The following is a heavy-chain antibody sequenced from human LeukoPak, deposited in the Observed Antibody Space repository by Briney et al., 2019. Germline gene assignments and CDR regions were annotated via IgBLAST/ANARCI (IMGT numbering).Heavy chain of an antibody. CDR2: ISSSGSTI. CDR3: ARGGISYYDYVWGSYRYPHFDY. Sequence: GGSLRLSCAASGFTFDDYGMSWIRQAPGKGLEWVSYISSSGSTIYYADSVKGRFTISRDNAKNSLYLQMNSLRAEDTAVYYCARGGISYYDYVWGSYRYPHFDYWGQGTLVTVSS. D-gene: IGHD3-16*02. J-gene: IGHJ4*02. CDR1: GFTFDDYG. V-gene: IGHV3-11*01.